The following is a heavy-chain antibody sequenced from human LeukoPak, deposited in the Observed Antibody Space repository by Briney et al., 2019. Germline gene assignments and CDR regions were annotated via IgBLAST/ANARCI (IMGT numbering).Heavy chain of an antibody. CDR3: ARDRPTGASRLFVVQ. D-gene: IGHD3-3*01. J-gene: IGHJ4*02. CDR2: MSSGGTYI. CDR1: GFTFSSYS. Sequence: GGSLRLSCAASGFTFSSYSMTWGRQAPGKGLEWVSSMSSGGTYIYYADSVRGRFTISRDNAKNSVYLIMNSLRAEDTAVYYCARDRPTGASRLFVVQWGQGTLVTVSS. V-gene: IGHV3-21*01.